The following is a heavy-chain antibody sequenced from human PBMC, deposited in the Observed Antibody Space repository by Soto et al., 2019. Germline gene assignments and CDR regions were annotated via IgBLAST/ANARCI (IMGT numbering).Heavy chain of an antibody. J-gene: IGHJ5*02. CDR2: ISSSSSYI. Sequence: EVQLVESGGGLVKPGGSLRLSCAASGFTFSSYSMNWVRQAPGKGLEWVSSISSSSSYIYYADSVKGRFTISRDNAKNSLYLQMNRLRGEDTDVYYCARVLVAARRERGWFDPWGQGTLVTVSS. CDR3: ARVLVAARRERGWFDP. CDR1: GFTFSSYS. V-gene: IGHV3-21*01. D-gene: IGHD6-6*01.